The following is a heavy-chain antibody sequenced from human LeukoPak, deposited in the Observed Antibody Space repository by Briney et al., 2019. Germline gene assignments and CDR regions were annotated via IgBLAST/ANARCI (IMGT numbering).Heavy chain of an antibody. CDR1: GFTFSNHW. J-gene: IGHJ4*02. D-gene: IGHD3-22*01. CDR3: ARRYYYDSSSDFDS. V-gene: IGHV3-7*01. Sequence: GGSLRLSWAASGFTFSNHWMSWVRQAPGKGLEWVANLDKDGSEIYYVDSVKGRFTISRDNATNSLYLQMNSLRAEDTAVYYCARRYYYDSSSDFDSWGQGTLVTVSS. CDR2: LDKDGSEI.